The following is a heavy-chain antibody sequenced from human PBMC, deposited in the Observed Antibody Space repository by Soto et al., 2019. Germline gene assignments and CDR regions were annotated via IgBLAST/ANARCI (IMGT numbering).Heavy chain of an antibody. CDR2: IFHSGTP. CDR1: GGSISSDGYY. V-gene: IGHV4-31*03. J-gene: IGHJ4*02. CDR3: ARGTAGVAPTALDY. D-gene: IGHD6-13*01. Sequence: QVQLQESGPGLVKPSQNLSLTCTVSGGSISSDGYYWSWIRQYPGKGLDWVAYIFHSGTPYYNPSLKSRVSISLDSSKKQFSLELTSVTAADTAVYFCARGTAGVAPTALDYWGQGTLVTVSS.